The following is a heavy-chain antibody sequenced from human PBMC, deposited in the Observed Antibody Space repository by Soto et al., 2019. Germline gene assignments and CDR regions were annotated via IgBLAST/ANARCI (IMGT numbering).Heavy chain of an antibody. V-gene: IGHV3-23*01. CDR2: ISGGGGST. Sequence: DVQLLESGGGLVQPGGSLRLACAASGFTFGNYAINWVRLAPGKGLEWVSGISGGGGSTYYADSVKGRFTNFRDTSKNTVVVQMNSLRADDTAVYYCAKGFIVVVTVLRPDDAFDVWGQGTMVTVSS. J-gene: IGHJ3*01. D-gene: IGHD2-21*02. CDR1: GFTFGNYA. CDR3: AKGFIVVVTVLRPDDAFDV.